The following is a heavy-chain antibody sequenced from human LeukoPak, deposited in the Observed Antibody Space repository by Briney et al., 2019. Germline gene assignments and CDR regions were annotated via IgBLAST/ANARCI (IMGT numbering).Heavy chain of an antibody. CDR2: ISWSSGSI. V-gene: IGHV3-9*01. D-gene: IGHD3-22*01. Sequence: PGGSLRLSCAASGFTFDDYAMHWVRQAPGKGLEWVSGISWSSGSIGYADSVKGRFTISRDNAKNSLYLQMNSLRAEDTALYYCAKDSSGYYPNWFDPWGQGTLVTVSS. J-gene: IGHJ5*02. CDR1: GFTFDDYA. CDR3: AKDSSGYYPNWFDP.